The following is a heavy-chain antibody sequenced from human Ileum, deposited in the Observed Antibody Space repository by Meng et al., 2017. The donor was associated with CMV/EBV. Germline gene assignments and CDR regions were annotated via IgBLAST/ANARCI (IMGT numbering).Heavy chain of an antibody. J-gene: IGHJ4*02. CDR2: ISSGGSFI. CDR3: AKGRDQSLMTYFDH. CDR1: AFTFSRFS. V-gene: IGHV3-21*01. Sequence: GESLKISCAASAFTFSRFSMNWVRQAPGKGLEWVSSISSGGSFIYYADSVKGRFTISRDNAKNSLYLQLNSLRVEDTAVYYCAKGRDQSLMTYFDHWGQGTPVTVSS. D-gene: IGHD2-2*01.